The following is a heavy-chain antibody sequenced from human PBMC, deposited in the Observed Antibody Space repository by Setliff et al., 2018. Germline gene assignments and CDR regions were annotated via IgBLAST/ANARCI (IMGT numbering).Heavy chain of an antibody. J-gene: IGHJ4*02. CDR2: IIGSGIST. D-gene: IGHD1-7*01. CDR3: AKPRLELRWGFEY. V-gene: IGHV3-23*01. Sequence: PGGSLRLSCAASGFSFSSYAMSWVRQAPGQGLEWVSSIIGSGISTYYADSVQGRFIIFRDGSKNTLYLQMDSLRGEDTAVYYCAKPRLELRWGFEYWGQGTPVTVSS. CDR1: GFSFSSYA.